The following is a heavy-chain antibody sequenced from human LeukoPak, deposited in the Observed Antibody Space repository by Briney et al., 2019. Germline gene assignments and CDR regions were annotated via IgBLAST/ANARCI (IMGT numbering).Heavy chain of an antibody. CDR3: ARDWRYYDFWSGYYHQGYGMDV. CDR2: ISSNGGST. CDR1: GFTFSSYA. J-gene: IGHJ6*02. D-gene: IGHD3-3*01. Sequence: PGGSLRPSCSASGFTFSSYAMHWVRQAPGKGLEYVSAISSNGGSTYYADSVKGRFTISRDNSKNTLYLQMNSLRAEDTAVYYCARDWRYYDFWSGYYHQGYGMDVWGQGTTVTVSS. V-gene: IGHV3-64*04.